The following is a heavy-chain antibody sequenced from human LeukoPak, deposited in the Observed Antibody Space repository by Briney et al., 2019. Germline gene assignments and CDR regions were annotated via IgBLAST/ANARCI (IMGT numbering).Heavy chain of an antibody. CDR2: IYPGDSDT. D-gene: IGHD4-23*01. J-gene: IGHJ4*02. CDR1: GYSFTTYW. Sequence: GESLKISCKGSGYSFTTYWIGWVRQMPGKGLEWVAIIYPGDSDTRYSPSFQGQATISADKSISTAYLQWSSLKASDTAMYYCARQYYGDNSGFDYWGQGTPVTVSS. V-gene: IGHV5-51*01. CDR3: ARQYYGDNSGFDY.